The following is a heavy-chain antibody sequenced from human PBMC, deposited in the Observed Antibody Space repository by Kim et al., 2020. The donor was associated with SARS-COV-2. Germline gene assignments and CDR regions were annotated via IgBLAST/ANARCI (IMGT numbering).Heavy chain of an antibody. CDR3: ARVVVVTAIPDY. Sequence: YAQKFQGRVTMTRGTSTSTGYMELSSLRSEDTAVYYCARVVVVTAIPDYWGQGTLVTVSS. J-gene: IGHJ4*02. V-gene: IGHV1-46*01. D-gene: IGHD2-21*02.